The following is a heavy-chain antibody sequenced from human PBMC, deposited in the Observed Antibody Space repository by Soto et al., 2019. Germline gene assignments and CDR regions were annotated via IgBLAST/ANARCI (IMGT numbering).Heavy chain of an antibody. CDR3: AKVQRSMIVVALDAFDV. D-gene: IGHD3-22*01. J-gene: IGHJ3*01. CDR2: ISYDGSNK. Sequence: GALRLRWCGSGFTLSSYGLHLGRQGPGKGLEWVAVISYDGSNKYYADSVKGRFTISRDNSKNTLYLQMNSLRAEDTAKYYCAKVQRSMIVVALDAFDVWGQRAMVTGSS. V-gene: IGHV3-30*18. CDR1: GFTLSSYG.